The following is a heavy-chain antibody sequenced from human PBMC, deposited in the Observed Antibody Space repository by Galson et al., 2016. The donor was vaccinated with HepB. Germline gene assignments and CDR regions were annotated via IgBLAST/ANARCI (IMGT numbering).Heavy chain of an antibody. V-gene: IGHV2-5*01. CDR1: GFSLPTRGVT. CDR3: AHRRLLESYGHIGYFDN. D-gene: IGHD3-16*01. CDR2: IYWNDDK. J-gene: IGHJ4*02. Sequence: PALVKPTQTVTLTCTFSGFSLPTRGVTVGWIRQPPGKALEWLALIYWNDDKRYSASLKSRLTITRDTSKNQVDLTMTNMGPVDTATYFCAHRRLLESYGHIGYFDNWGQGALVTVSS.